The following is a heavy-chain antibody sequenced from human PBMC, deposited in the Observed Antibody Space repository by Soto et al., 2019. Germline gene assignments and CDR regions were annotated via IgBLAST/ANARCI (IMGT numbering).Heavy chain of an antibody. CDR1: GYSISSGYY. D-gene: IGHD3-22*01. Sequence: LSLTCAVSGYSISSGYYWGWIRQPPGKGLEWIGSIYHSGSTYYNPSLKSRVIISVDTSKNQFSLKLSSVTAADTAVYYCAIDYYDSSGQFDYWGQGTLVTVSS. CDR2: IYHSGST. CDR3: AIDYYDSSGQFDY. V-gene: IGHV4-38-2*01. J-gene: IGHJ4*02.